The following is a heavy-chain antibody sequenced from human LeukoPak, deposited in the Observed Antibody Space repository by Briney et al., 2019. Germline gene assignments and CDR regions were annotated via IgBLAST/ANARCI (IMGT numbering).Heavy chain of an antibody. CDR3: ARGPGYCSSTSCYVVAFDI. CDR2: IYYSGST. D-gene: IGHD2-2*01. V-gene: IGHV4-59*01. Sequence: SETLSLTCTVSGGSISGYYRSWIRQPPGKGLEWIWYIYYSGSTNYNPSLKSRVTISVDTPKNQFSLKLSSVTAADTAVYYCARGPGYCSSTSCYVVAFDIWGQGTMVTVSS. J-gene: IGHJ3*02. CDR1: GGSISGYY.